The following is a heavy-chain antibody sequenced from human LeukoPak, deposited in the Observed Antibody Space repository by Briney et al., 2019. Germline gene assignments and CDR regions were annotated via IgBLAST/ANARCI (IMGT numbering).Heavy chain of an antibody. D-gene: IGHD3-10*01. J-gene: IGHJ6*03. CDR3: ARGLGGYYYYMDV. Sequence: ASVKVSCKASGYTFTSYYMHWVRQAPGQGLEWMGWINPNSGGTNYAQKFQGRVTMTRDTSISTAYMELSRLRSDDTAVYYCARGLGGYYYYMDVWGKGTTVTVSS. CDR1: GYTFTSYY. V-gene: IGHV1-2*02. CDR2: INPNSGGT.